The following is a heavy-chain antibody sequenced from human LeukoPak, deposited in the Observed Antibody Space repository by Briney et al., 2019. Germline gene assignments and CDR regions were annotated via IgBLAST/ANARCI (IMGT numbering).Heavy chain of an antibody. CDR3: ALAPNSNWFDF. J-gene: IGHJ5*01. CDR2: IHYSGSS. CDR1: GDSISNFY. V-gene: IGHV4-59*03. Sequence: SETLSLTCTVSGDSISNFYWNWIRQSPGKGLEWIGNIHYSGSSVYNPSLKSRGTVSIDTSRKQFFLKLNSVTAADTAVYFCALAPNSNWFDFWGPGTLVTVSS. D-gene: IGHD2-8*01.